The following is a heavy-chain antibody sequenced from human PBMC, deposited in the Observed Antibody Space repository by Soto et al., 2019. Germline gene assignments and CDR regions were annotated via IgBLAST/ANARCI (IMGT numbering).Heavy chain of an antibody. CDR3: ASFLEWLSAYYYGMDV. Sequence: GGSLRLSCAASGFTFSSYSMNWVRQAPGKGLEWVSSISSSSSYIYYADSVKGRFTISRDNAKNSLYLQMNSLRAEDTAVYHCASFLEWLSAYYYGMDVWGQGTTVTVSS. CDR1: GFTFSSYS. D-gene: IGHD3-3*01. V-gene: IGHV3-21*01. J-gene: IGHJ6*02. CDR2: ISSSSSYI.